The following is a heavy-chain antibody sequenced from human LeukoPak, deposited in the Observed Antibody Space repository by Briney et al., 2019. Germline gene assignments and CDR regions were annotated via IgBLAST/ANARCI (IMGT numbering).Heavy chain of an antibody. CDR2: IIPILGIA. Sequence: SVKVSCKASGGTISSYAISWVRQDPGQGLEWMGRIIPILGIANYAQKFQGRVTITADKSTSTAYMELSSLRSEDTAVYYCARDHQHSGYVGYWGQGTLVTVSS. J-gene: IGHJ4*02. V-gene: IGHV1-69*04. D-gene: IGHD1-26*01. CDR3: ARDHQHSGYVGY. CDR1: GGTISSYA.